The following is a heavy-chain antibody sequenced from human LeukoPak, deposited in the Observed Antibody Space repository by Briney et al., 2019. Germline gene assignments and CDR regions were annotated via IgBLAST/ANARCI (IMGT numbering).Heavy chain of an antibody. Sequence: GGSLRLSCAASGFTFSSYAMHWVRQAPGKGLEWVAVISYDGSNKYYADSVKGRFTISRDNSKNTLYLQMNSLRAEDTAVYYCARAADRFGSYYPFDYWGQGTLVTVSS. CDR1: GFTFSSYA. V-gene: IGHV3-30-3*01. J-gene: IGHJ4*02. CDR3: ARAADRFGSYYPFDY. CDR2: ISYDGSNK. D-gene: IGHD1-26*01.